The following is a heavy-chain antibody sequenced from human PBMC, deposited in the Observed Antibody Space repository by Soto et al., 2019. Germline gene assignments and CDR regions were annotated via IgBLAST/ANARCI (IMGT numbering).Heavy chain of an antibody. D-gene: IGHD1-26*01. CDR2: ISYDGSNK. V-gene: IGHV3-30-3*01. CDR1: GGTFSSYA. CDR3: ARDLRGSYSDY. J-gene: IGHJ4*02. Sequence: QVQLVQSGAEVKKPGSSVKVSCKASGGTFSSYAISWVRQAPGKGLEWVAVISYDGSNKYYADSVKGRFTISRDNSKNTLYLQMNSLRAEDTAVYYCARDLRGSYSDYWGQGTLVTVSS.